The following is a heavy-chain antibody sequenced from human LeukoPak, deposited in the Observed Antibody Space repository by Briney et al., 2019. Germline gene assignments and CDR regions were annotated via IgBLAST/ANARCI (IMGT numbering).Heavy chain of an antibody. J-gene: IGHJ5*02. Sequence: ASVKVSCKASGYTFTSYGISWVRQAPGQGLEWMGWISAYNGNTNYAQKLQGRVTMTTDTSTSTAYMELRSLRSDGTAVYYCARSYYYGSGQGGFDPWGQGTLVTVSS. V-gene: IGHV1-18*01. CDR3: ARSYYYGSGQGGFDP. CDR2: ISAYNGNT. CDR1: GYTFTSYG. D-gene: IGHD3-10*01.